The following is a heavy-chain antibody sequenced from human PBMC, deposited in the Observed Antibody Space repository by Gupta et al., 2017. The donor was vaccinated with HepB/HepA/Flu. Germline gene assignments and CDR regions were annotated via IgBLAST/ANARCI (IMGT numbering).Heavy chain of an antibody. D-gene: IGHD6-6*01. V-gene: IGHV2-5*02. CDR3: AHRHSTSSFFDV. Sequence: QITLKESGPTLVKPTQTLTLTCTFSGFSLITSRVGVGWIRQPPGKALEWLTLIYWDDDKRYSPSLKNRLTITKDTSKNQVVLTMTNVDPVDTATYYCAHRHSTSSFFDVWGQGTLVTVSS. CDR1: GFSLITSRVG. CDR2: IYWDDDK. J-gene: IGHJ4*02.